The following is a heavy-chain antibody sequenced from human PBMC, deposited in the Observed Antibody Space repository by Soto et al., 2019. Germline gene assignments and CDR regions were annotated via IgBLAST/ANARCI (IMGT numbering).Heavy chain of an antibody. D-gene: IGHD5-12*01. V-gene: IGHV1-3*01. Sequence: ASVKVSCKASGYIFTSYAMHWVRQAPGQRLEWMGWINAGNGNTKYSQKFQGRVTITRDTSASTAYMELSSLRSEDTAVYYCATATLSGYSAPGDYYYYYGMDVWGQGTTVTVSS. CDR3: ATATLSGYSAPGDYYYYYGMDV. CDR1: GYIFTSYA. CDR2: INAGNGNT. J-gene: IGHJ6*02.